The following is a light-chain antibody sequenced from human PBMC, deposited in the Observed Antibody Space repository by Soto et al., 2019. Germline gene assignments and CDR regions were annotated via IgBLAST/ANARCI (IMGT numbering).Light chain of an antibody. CDR1: QSVSSN. V-gene: IGKV3-15*01. CDR2: GAS. CDR3: QQYSNWPPWT. J-gene: IGKJ1*01. Sequence: EIGMTQSPSTLSASTGDRATLSCRASQSVSSNLAWYQQKPGQAPRLLIYGASTRATGIPARFSGSGSGTDFTLTISSLQSEDFAVYYCQQYSNWPPWTFGQGTKVDIK.